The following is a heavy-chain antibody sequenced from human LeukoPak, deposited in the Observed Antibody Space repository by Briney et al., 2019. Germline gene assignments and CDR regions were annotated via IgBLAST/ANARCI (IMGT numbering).Heavy chain of an antibody. CDR1: GFTVSNNY. D-gene: IGHD3-3*01. J-gene: IGHJ4*02. Sequence: GGSLRLSCAASGFTVSNNYMSWVRQAPGKGLEWVSVIYAGGSTYYADSVKGRFTISRDNSKNTLYLQMNSLRAEGTAVYYCARDWSHRCFDYWGQGTLVTVSS. CDR2: IYAGGST. CDR3: ARDWSHRCFDY. V-gene: IGHV3-53*01.